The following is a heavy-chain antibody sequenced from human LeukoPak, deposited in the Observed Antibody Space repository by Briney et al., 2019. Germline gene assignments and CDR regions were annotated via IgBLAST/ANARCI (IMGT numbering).Heavy chain of an antibody. Sequence: GASVKVSCKASGYTFTSYGISWVRQAPGQGLEWMGGIIPIFGTANYAQKFQGRVTITADESTSTAYMELSSLRSEDTAVYYCARGPELPDYWGQGTLVTVSS. J-gene: IGHJ4*02. CDR3: ARGPELPDY. CDR2: IIPIFGTA. CDR1: GYTFTSYG. D-gene: IGHD1-26*01. V-gene: IGHV1-69*13.